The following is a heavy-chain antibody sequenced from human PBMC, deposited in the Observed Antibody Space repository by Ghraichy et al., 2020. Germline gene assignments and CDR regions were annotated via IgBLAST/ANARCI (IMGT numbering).Heavy chain of an antibody. CDR1: GFTFSDYY. V-gene: IGHV3-11*01. D-gene: IGHD3-3*01. Sequence: GGSLRLSCAASGFTFSDYYMSWIRQAPGKGLEWVSYISSSTGTIYYADSVKGRFTISRDNAKNSLSLQMNSLRAEDTAVYYCARERLEWLSYALDVWGQGTTVTVSS. CDR3: ARERLEWLSYALDV. CDR2: ISSSTGTI. J-gene: IGHJ6*02.